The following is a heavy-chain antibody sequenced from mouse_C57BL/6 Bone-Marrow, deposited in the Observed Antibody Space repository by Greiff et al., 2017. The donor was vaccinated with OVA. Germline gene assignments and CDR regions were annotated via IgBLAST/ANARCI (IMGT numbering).Heavy chain of an antibody. J-gene: IGHJ4*01. Sequence: QVQLKESGPELVKPGASVKLSCKASGYTFTSYDINWVKQRPGQGLEWIGWIYPRDGSTKYNEKFKGKATLTVDTSSSTAYMELHSLTSEDSAVYFCAGRWGRYAMDYWGQGTSVTVSS. V-gene: IGHV1-85*01. D-gene: IGHD2-3*01. CDR1: GYTFTSYD. CDR2: IYPRDGST. CDR3: AGRWGRYAMDY.